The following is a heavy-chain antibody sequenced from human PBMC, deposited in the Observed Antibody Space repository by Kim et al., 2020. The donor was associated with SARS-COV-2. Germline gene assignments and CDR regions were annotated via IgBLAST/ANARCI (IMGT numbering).Heavy chain of an antibody. J-gene: IGHJ6*01. CDR3: XXXYDFWXGXYSPXYYG. Sequence: SETLSLTCTVSGGSISSSSYYWGWIRQPPGKGLEWXXSIXXSGSXYYNPSLXSRXXISVDTSKXQFSLXLSSVXXXXTAVYXXXXXYDFWXGXYSPXYYG. D-gene: IGHD3-3*01. CDR2: IXXSGSX. CDR1: GGSISSSSYY. V-gene: IGHV4-39*01.